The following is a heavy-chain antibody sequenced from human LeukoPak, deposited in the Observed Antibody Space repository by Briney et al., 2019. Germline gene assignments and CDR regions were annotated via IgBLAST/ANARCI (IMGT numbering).Heavy chain of an antibody. Sequence: SGGSLRLSCAASGFTFKNYAMHWVRQAPGKGLDWVAFIRYDGNNKFYADSVKGRFTISRDNSKNTLYLQMYNLRPEDTAIYYCAKDSVGATTLDWFDSWGQGTLVTVSS. CDR1: GFTFKNYA. V-gene: IGHV3-30*02. J-gene: IGHJ5*01. CDR3: AKDSVGATTLDWFDS. D-gene: IGHD1-26*01. CDR2: IRYDGNNK.